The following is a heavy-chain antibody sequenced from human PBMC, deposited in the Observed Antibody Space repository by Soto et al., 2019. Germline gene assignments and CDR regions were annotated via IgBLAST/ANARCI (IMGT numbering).Heavy chain of an antibody. D-gene: IGHD3-22*01. CDR3: ARDGYDSSGYYPEYFQH. J-gene: IGHJ1*01. Sequence: LRLSCAASGFTVSSTYMSWFLQAPGQGLEWVSVIYSGGSTYYADSVKGRFTISRDNSKNTLYLQMNSLRAEDTAVYYCARDGYDSSGYYPEYFQHWGQGTLVTVSS. CDR1: GFTVSSTY. CDR2: IYSGGST. V-gene: IGHV3-66*01.